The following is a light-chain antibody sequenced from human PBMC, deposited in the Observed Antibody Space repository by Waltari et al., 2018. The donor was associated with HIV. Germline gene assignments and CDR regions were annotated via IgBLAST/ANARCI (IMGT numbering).Light chain of an antibody. Sequence: DVVMTQSPLSLPVTLGQPASISCRSSQSLVYSDGNTYLNWFQQRPGQSPRRLLYKVSNRDSGVPERFSGSGSGTDFTLKISRVEAEDVGLYYCMQGSHWPRTFGQGTKVEIK. CDR1: QSLVYSDGNTY. CDR2: KVS. V-gene: IGKV2-30*01. J-gene: IGKJ1*01. CDR3: MQGSHWPRT.